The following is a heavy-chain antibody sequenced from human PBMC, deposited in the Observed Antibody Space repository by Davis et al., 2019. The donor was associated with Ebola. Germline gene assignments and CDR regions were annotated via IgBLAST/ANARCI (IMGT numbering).Heavy chain of an antibody. Sequence: GESLKISCKGSGYSFTTYWIGWVRQMPGKGLEWMGIMYPGDSQIRYSPSFQGQVTISADKSISTAYLQWSSLEASDTAMYYCARGLVSPIAYYMDVWGKGTTVTVSS. CDR3: ARGLVSPIAYYMDV. CDR1: GYSFTTYW. V-gene: IGHV5-51*01. CDR2: MYPGDSQI. J-gene: IGHJ6*03. D-gene: IGHD6-13*01.